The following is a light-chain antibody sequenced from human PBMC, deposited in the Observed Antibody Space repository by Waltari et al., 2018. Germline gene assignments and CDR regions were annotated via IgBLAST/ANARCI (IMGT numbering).Light chain of an antibody. Sequence: QSALTQPASVSGSPGQSITISCTGTSSDVGGYNYVSWYQQYPGKPPKLVIYDVSTRPSGASDRFSGSKSGNTASLIISGLQAEDEADYYCSSYTASRHYVFGTGTKVTVL. CDR2: DVS. CDR3: SSYTASRHYV. CDR1: SSDVGGYNY. V-gene: IGLV2-14*03. J-gene: IGLJ1*01.